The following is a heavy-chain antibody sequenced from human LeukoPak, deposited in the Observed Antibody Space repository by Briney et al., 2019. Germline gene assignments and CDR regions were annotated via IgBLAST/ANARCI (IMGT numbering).Heavy chain of an antibody. CDR3: ARAALRYFDWSLRFSAFDI. CDR2: INHSGST. Sequence: SETLSLTCAVYGGSFSGYYWSWIRQPPGKGPEWIGEINHSGSTNYNPSLKSRVTISVDTSKNQFSLKLSSVTAADTAVYYCARAALRYFDWSLRFSAFDIWGQGTMVTVSS. D-gene: IGHD3-9*01. J-gene: IGHJ3*02. V-gene: IGHV4-34*01. CDR1: GGSFSGYY.